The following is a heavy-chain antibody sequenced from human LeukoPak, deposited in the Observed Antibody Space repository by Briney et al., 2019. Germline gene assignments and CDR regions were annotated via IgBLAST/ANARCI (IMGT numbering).Heavy chain of an antibody. CDR2: IYSGGTT. CDR3: ARDFRGGGGAFDI. Sequence: GGSLRLSCAVSGLTVSSTFMSWVRQAPGKGLEWVSVIYSGGTTSYADSVKGRFSISRDNSKNTLYLQMNSLRVEDMAVCYCARDFRGGGGAFDIWGQGTMVTVSS. J-gene: IGHJ3*02. CDR1: GLTVSSTF. V-gene: IGHV3-53*01. D-gene: IGHD2-15*01.